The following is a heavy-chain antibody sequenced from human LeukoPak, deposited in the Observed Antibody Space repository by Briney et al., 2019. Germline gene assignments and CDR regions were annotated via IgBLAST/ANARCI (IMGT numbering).Heavy chain of an antibody. Sequence: GGSLRLSCAASGFTFRSYAMSWVRQAPGKGLGWVSAISGSGGSTYYAASVKGRFTISSDNYKNTLYLQMHRLGAEDTAVYYCAKVDYYYGSGSYHTFDPWGQGTLVTVSS. V-gene: IGHV3-23*01. CDR2: ISGSGGST. D-gene: IGHD3-10*01. CDR3: AKVDYYYGSGSYHTFDP. CDR1: GFTFRSYA. J-gene: IGHJ5*02.